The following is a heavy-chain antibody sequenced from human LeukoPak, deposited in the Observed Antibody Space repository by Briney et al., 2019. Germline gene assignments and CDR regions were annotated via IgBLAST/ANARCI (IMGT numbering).Heavy chain of an antibody. J-gene: IGHJ4*02. CDR1: GFSFNNYG. CDR3: ARDSTLYNDYAPLEY. V-gene: IGHV3-30*03. Sequence: GGSLRLSCAASGFSFNNYGMHWVRQAPGKGLEWVAVILHDGSTKYYADSVKGRFTISRDNSKNTVHLQMNSLRAEDTAVYYCARDSTLYNDYAPLEYWGQGTLVTVSS. CDR2: ILHDGSTK. D-gene: IGHD4/OR15-4a*01.